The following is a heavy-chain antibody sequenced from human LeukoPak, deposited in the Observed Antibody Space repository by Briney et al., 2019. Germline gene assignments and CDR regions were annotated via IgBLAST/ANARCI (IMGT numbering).Heavy chain of an antibody. V-gene: IGHV3-21*01. D-gene: IGHD3-16*01. Sequence: GGSLRLSCSASGFSFSDYDMNWVRQAPGKGLEWVSAISGRSSHIYYGESVKGRFTISRDNAKNSLYLQMDSLGVEDTAVYYCGRAFPPRRTSSAGDLWGQGTLVIVSS. CDR3: GRAFPPRRTSSAGDL. CDR1: GFSFSDYD. CDR2: ISGRSSHI. J-gene: IGHJ1*01.